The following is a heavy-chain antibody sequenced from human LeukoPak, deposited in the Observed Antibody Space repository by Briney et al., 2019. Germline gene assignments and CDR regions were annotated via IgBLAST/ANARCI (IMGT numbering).Heavy chain of an antibody. J-gene: IGHJ4*02. CDR2: ISANSGNT. CDR3: ARDRLRRKSYYDSSGRSDY. CDR1: GYTFTSYG. V-gene: IGHV1-18*01. D-gene: IGHD3-22*01. Sequence: ASVKVSCKASGYTFTSYGISWVRQAPGQGLEWMGLISANSGNTNYAQKLQGRVTMTTDTSTSTAYMELRSLRSDDTAVYYCARDRLRRKSYYDSSGRSDYWGQGTLVTVSS.